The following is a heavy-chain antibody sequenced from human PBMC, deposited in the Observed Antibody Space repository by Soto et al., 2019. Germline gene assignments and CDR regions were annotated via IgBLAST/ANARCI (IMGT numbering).Heavy chain of an antibody. V-gene: IGHV3-9*01. D-gene: IGHD2-2*03. CDR1: GFSFDDYG. CDR3: AKNNDLDRDGAFAS. CDR2: ISWNSGDI. Sequence: EMQLVASGGGSVQPGRSLRLSCAASGFSFDDYGMHWVRQGPGTGLEWVSGISWNSGDIYYADSVTGRFTISRDNAKKSLYLQMNSLRTEDTALYNWAKNNDLDRDGAFASWGQGMLVTVSS. J-gene: IGHJ4*02.